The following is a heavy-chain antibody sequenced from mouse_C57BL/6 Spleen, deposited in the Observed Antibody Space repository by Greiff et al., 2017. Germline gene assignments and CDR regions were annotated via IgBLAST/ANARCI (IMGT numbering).Heavy chain of an antibody. CDR2: INPNNGGT. Sequence: VQLKQSGPELVKPGASVKIPCKASGYTFTDYNVDWVKQSHGKSLEWIGDINPNNGGTIYNQKFKGKATLTVDKSSSSAYMELRSLTSEDTAVYYCARKRITTVGDYGYFDVWGTGTTVTVSS. D-gene: IGHD1-1*01. V-gene: IGHV1-18*01. CDR3: ARKRITTVGDYGYFDV. CDR1: GYTFTDYN. J-gene: IGHJ1*03.